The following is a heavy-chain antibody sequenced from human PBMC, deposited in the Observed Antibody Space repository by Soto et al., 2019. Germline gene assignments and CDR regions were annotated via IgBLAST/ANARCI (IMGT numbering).Heavy chain of an antibody. D-gene: IGHD1-26*01. CDR2: INPSGGST. CDR1: GYTFTSYY. CDR3: ARDARELLSDLVEAPDFDY. V-gene: IGHV1-46*01. Sequence: QVQLVQSGAEVKKPGASVKVSCKASGYTFTSYYMHWVRQAPGQGLEWMGIINPSGGSTSYAQKFQGRVTMTRDTSTSTVYMELSSLRSEDTAVYYCARDARELLSDLVEAPDFDYWGQGTLVTVSS. J-gene: IGHJ4*02.